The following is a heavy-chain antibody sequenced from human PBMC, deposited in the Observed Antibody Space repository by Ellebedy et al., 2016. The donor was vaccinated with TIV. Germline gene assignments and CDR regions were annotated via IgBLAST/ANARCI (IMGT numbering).Heavy chain of an antibody. CDR1: GFTFSTYG. CDR3: ATERSGYDFDY. Sequence: PGGSLRLSCAAPGFTFSTYGMHWVRQAPGKGLEWVAVLLYDGSREYYADSVKGRFTVSRDNSKTTLYLQMNSLGTEDTAVYYCATERSGYDFDYWGQGTLVTVS. D-gene: IGHD5-12*01. J-gene: IGHJ4*02. V-gene: IGHV3-33*01. CDR2: LLYDGSRE.